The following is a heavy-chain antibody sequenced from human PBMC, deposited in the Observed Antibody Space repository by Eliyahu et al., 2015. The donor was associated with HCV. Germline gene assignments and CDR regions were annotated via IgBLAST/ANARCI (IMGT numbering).Heavy chain of an antibody. D-gene: IGHD6-13*01. Sequence: EVYLLDSGGGLVQPGGSLRLSCAASGFTFSTYAMSWVRQAPGKGLQWVSGISNSGGRTYYADSVKGRFTISRDNSKNTLYLQMDSLRAEDTAVYYCAKSLAAAGDYWGQGTLVTVSS. J-gene: IGHJ4*02. CDR3: AKSLAAAGDY. V-gene: IGHV3-23*01. CDR2: ISNSGGRT. CDR1: GFTFSTYA.